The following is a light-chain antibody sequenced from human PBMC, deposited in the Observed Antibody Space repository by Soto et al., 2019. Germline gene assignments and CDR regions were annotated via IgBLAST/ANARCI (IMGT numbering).Light chain of an antibody. J-gene: IGKJ1*01. Sequence: ELVLTQSPGTLSLSPGERATLSCRASQSISSNYLAWYQQKPGQAPRLLIYGASNRAAGIPDRFSGSGSETDFTLTISRLEPEDFAVYSCQQYHNSPRTFGQGTKVDIK. CDR3: QQYHNSPRT. CDR1: QSISSNY. V-gene: IGKV3-20*01. CDR2: GAS.